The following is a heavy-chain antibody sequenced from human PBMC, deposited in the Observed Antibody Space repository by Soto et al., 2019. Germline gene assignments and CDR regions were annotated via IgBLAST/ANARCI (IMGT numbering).Heavy chain of an antibody. D-gene: IGHD6-19*01. CDR3: ARDPVYSPIAVAGYFDY. CDR2: ISYDGSNK. CDR1: GFTFSSYA. Sequence: GGSLRLSCAASGFTFSSYAMHWVRQAPGKGLEWVAVISYDGSNKYYADSVKGRFTISRDNSKNTLYLQMNSLRAEDTAVYYCARDPVYSPIAVAGYFDYWGQGTLVTVSS. V-gene: IGHV3-30-3*01. J-gene: IGHJ4*02.